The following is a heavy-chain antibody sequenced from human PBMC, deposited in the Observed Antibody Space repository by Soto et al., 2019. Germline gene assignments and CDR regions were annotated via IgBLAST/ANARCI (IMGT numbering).Heavy chain of an antibody. J-gene: IGHJ4*01. CDR3: TTDSRTSLPEIRFDY. D-gene: IGHD2-8*01. Sequence: GGSLRLSCVASGFPFSNAWINWVRQVPGKGLEWVGRVKSKTDGGSSDYAAAVKGRFAVSRDDSRNIVYLQMNSLKIEDTGVYYCTTDSRTSLPEIRFDYWGHGTQVTVS. CDR1: GFPFSNAW. V-gene: IGHV3-15*07. CDR2: VKSKTDGGSS.